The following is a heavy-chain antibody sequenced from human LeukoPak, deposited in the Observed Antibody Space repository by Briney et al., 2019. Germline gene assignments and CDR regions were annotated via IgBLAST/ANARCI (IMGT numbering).Heavy chain of an antibody. Sequence: ASVKVSCKASGYTFTSYGINWVRQATGQGLEWMGWMNPNSGNTGYAQKFQGRVTMTRNTSISTAYMELSSLRSEDTAVYYCARGSIVGTTVDFDYWGQGTLVTVSS. D-gene: IGHD1-26*01. V-gene: IGHV1-8*01. CDR1: GYTFTSYG. CDR3: ARGSIVGTTVDFDY. CDR2: MNPNSGNT. J-gene: IGHJ4*02.